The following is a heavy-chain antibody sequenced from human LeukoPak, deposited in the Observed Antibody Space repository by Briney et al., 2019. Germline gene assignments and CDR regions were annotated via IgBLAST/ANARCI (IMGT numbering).Heavy chain of an antibody. CDR1: GGSFSGYY. J-gene: IGHJ4*02. V-gene: IGHV4-34*01. CDR3: ARQPYWGGYSFHFDY. Sequence: SETLSLTCAVYGGSFSGYYWSWIRQPPGKGLEWIGEINHSGSTNYNPSLKSRVTISVDTSKNQFSLKLSSVTAADTAVYYCARQPYWGGYSFHFDYWGQGTLVTVSS. CDR2: INHSGST. D-gene: IGHD5-18*01.